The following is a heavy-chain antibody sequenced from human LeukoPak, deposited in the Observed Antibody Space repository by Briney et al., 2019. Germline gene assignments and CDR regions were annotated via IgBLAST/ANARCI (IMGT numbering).Heavy chain of an antibody. J-gene: IGHJ4*02. Sequence: PGRSLRLSCAASGFTFSSYAMHWVRQAPGKGLEWVAVISYDGSNKYYADSVKGRFTISRDISTNTLRLQMNSLRADDTAIYFCANEAHRHLDLHNWGQGTLVTVST. CDR3: ANEAHRHLDLHN. CDR1: GFTFSSYA. CDR2: ISYDGSNK. V-gene: IGHV3-30-3*02.